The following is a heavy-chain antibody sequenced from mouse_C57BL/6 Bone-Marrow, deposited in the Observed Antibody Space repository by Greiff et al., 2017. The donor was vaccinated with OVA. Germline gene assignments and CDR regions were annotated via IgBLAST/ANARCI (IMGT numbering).Heavy chain of an antibody. CDR3: ARRGSTMVTPAWFAY. Sequence: QVQLKQSGPGILQPSQTLSLTCSFSGFSLSTFGMGVGWIRQPSGKGLEWLAHSWWDDDKYYNPALKSRLTISKDNSQNQVILKIANLDTADTSTYYCARRGSTMVTPAWFAYWGQGTLVTVSA. D-gene: IGHD2-1*01. V-gene: IGHV8-8*01. CDR2: SWWDDDK. CDR1: GFSLSTFGMG. J-gene: IGHJ3*01.